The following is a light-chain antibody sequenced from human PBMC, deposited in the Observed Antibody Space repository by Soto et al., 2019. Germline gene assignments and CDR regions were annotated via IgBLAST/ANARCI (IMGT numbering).Light chain of an antibody. Sequence: AIQMTQSPSSLSASVGDRVTITCRASQGIRNDLGWYQQKPGKVPKLLIYAASTLQSGVPSRFSGSGSGRDFTLTISSLQPEDFATYYCLLDYSYFWAFGQGTKVDIK. CDR3: LLDYSYFWA. J-gene: IGKJ1*01. V-gene: IGKV1-6*01. CDR1: QGIRND. CDR2: AAS.